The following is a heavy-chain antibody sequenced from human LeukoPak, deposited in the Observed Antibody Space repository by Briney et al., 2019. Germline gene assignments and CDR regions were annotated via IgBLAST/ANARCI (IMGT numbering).Heavy chain of an antibody. CDR3: ARLYCSSTSCYFSRYHNWFDP. D-gene: IGHD2-2*01. Sequence: ASVKVSCKASGYTFTSYDINWVRQATVQGLEWMGWMNPNSGNTGYAQKFQGRVTMTRNTSISTAYMELSSLRSEDTAVYYCARLYCSSTSCYFSRYHNWFDPWGQGTLVTVSS. CDR1: GYTFTSYD. J-gene: IGHJ5*02. CDR2: MNPNSGNT. V-gene: IGHV1-8*01.